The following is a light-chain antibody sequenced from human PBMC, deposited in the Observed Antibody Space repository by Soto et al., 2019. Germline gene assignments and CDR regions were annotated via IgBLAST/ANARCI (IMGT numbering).Light chain of an antibody. CDR2: AAS. Sequence: ETQLTQSPSFLSASVGDRVTITCRASQGFSNYLAWFQQKPGKAPQLLIYAASTLQSGVPSRFSGSGSGTEFTLTISSLQPEDFATYYCQQSYSTPRGFTFGPGTKVDIK. V-gene: IGKV1-9*01. J-gene: IGKJ3*01. CDR1: QGFSNY. CDR3: QQSYSTPRGFT.